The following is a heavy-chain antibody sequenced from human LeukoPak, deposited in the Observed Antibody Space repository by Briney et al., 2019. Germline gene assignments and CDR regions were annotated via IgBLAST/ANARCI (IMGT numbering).Heavy chain of an antibody. V-gene: IGHV1-2*02. CDR2: INPKSGGT. D-gene: IGHD6-19*01. J-gene: IGHJ4*02. CDR3: AREADYYGY. CDR1: GYTFSDYY. Sequence: ASVKVSCKASGYTFSDYYMHWVRQAPGQGLEWMGWINPKSGGTNYAQKFQGRVTMTRDTSISTTYMELGRLRSDDTAAYYCAREADYYGYWGQGTLVTVSS.